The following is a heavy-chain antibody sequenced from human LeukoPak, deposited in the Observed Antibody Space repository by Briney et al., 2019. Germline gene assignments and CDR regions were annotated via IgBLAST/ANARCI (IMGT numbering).Heavy chain of an antibody. CDR2: IIPLFGTP. CDR1: GGTFSSYT. D-gene: IGHD2-15*01. V-gene: IGHV1-69*06. Sequence: ASVKVSCTASGGTFSSYTISWVRQAPGQGLEWMGGIIPLFGTPDYAQKFQDRLTITADKSTSTAYMQLSSLRSEDTAVYYCASATLRCSGGSCYEMDVWGKGTTVTVSS. CDR3: ASATLRCSGGSCYEMDV. J-gene: IGHJ6*04.